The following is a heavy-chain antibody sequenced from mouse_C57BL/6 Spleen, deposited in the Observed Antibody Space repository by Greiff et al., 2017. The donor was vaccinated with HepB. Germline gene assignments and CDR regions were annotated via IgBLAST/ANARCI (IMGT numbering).Heavy chain of an antibody. CDR2: FYPGSGSI. D-gene: IGHD2-5*01. CDR1: GYTFTEYT. CDR3: ARHGSYYSNFLYAMDY. Sequence: VQLQESGAELVKPGASVKLSCKASGYTFTEYTIHWVKQRSGQGLEWIGWFYPGSGSIKYNEKFKDKATLPADKSSSTVYMELSRLTSEDSAVYFCARHGSYYSNFLYAMDYWGQGTSVTVSS. V-gene: IGHV1-62-2*01. J-gene: IGHJ4*01.